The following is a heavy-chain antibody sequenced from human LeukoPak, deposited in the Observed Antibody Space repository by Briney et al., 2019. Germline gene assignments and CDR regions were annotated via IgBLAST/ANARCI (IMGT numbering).Heavy chain of an antibody. CDR1: GASIESFF. D-gene: IGHD6-6*01. Sequence: KPSETLSLTCSVSGASIESFFWSWIRLSAGKELEWIGRISTTGSTYYNPSFKSRVTISVDTSKNQFSLKLSSVTAADTAVYYCARAASSSSLFDYWGQGTLVTVSS. CDR3: ARAASSSSLFDY. J-gene: IGHJ4*02. V-gene: IGHV4-4*07. CDR2: ISTTGST.